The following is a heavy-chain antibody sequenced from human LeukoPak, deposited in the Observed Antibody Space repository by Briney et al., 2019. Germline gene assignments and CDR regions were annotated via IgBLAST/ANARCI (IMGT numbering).Heavy chain of an antibody. CDR2: IYSSGST. J-gene: IGHJ4*02. CDR3: AIIASAGHIDY. Sequence: SETLSLPCTVSGGSISCYYWTWIRQPAGRGLEWIGRIYSSGSTNYNPSLKSRVTMSVDTSKNQFSLKLSSVTAADTAVFYCAIIASAGHIDYWGQGALATVSS. CDR1: GGSISCYY. D-gene: IGHD6-13*01. V-gene: IGHV4-4*07.